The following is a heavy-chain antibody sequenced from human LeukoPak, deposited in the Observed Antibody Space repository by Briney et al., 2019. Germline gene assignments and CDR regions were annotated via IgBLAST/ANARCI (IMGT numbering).Heavy chain of an antibody. D-gene: IGHD3-10*01. CDR3: ARAGFSNRFDP. Sequence: SGTLSLTCAVSGGSISSSNWWSWVRQPPGKGLEWIGEIYHSGSTNYNPSLKSRVTISVDKPKNQFSLKLSSVTAADTAVYYCARAGFSNRFDPWGQGTLVTVSS. V-gene: IGHV4-4*02. CDR1: GGSISSSNW. CDR2: IYHSGST. J-gene: IGHJ5*02.